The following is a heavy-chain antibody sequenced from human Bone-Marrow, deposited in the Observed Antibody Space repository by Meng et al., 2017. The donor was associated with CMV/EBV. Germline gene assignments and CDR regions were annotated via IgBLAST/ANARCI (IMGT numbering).Heavy chain of an antibody. CDR2: ISAYNGNT. CDR1: GYTFTSYG. J-gene: IGHJ6*02. D-gene: IGHD3-3*02. Sequence: VKVSCKASGYTFTSYGISWVRQAPGQGLEWMGWISAYNGNTNYAQKLQGRVTMTTDTSTSTAYMELRSLRSDDTAVYYCARDHFSTGTLGLYYYYYGMDVWGQGTTVTVSS. V-gene: IGHV1-18*01. CDR3: ARDHFSTGTLGLYYYYYGMDV.